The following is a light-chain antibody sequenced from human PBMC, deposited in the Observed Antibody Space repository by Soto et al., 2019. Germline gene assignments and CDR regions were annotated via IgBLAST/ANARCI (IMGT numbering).Light chain of an antibody. Sequence: EIVLTQSPGTLSLSPGERAILSCRASQSIDSTYLGWYQQKTGQAPRLLINGASSRATGIPDRFSGSGSGTDFTLTISRLAPEDFAVYYCQQYGYPPFTFGPGTKVDIK. J-gene: IGKJ3*01. CDR2: GAS. CDR3: QQYGYPPFT. V-gene: IGKV3-20*01. CDR1: QSIDSTY.